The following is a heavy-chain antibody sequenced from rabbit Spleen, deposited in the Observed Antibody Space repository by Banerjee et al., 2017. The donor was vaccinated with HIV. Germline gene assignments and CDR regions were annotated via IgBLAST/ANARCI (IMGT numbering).Heavy chain of an antibody. CDR1: GFTLSSYY. Sequence: QLKESGGGLVQPGGSLKLSCTASGFTLSSYYMNWVRQAPGKGLEWIGYIDPVCGITYYANWVNGRFSISRENAQNTVCLQMTSLTAADTATYCCARDGAGGSYFALWGPGTLVTVS. CDR2: IDPVCGIT. J-gene: IGHJ4*01. D-gene: IGHD8-1*01. V-gene: IGHV1S7*01. CDR3: ARDGAGGSYFAL.